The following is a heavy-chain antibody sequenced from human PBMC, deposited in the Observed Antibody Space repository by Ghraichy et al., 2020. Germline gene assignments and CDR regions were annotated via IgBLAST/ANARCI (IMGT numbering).Heavy chain of an antibody. V-gene: IGHV3-23*01. D-gene: IGHD3-3*01. CDR2: ISCSGGST. J-gene: IGHJ5*02. Sequence: LSLTCAASGFTFSSYAMSWVRQAPGKGLEWVSAISCSGGSTYYADSVKGRFTISRDNSKNTLYLQMNSLRAEDTAVYYCAKVTIFGVVTEPWGQGTLVTVSS. CDR1: GFTFSSYA. CDR3: AKVTIFGVVTEP.